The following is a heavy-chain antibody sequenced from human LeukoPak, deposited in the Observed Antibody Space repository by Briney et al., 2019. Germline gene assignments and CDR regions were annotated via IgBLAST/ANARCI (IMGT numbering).Heavy chain of an antibody. J-gene: IGHJ3*02. V-gene: IGHV4-34*01. CDR3: ARVGGGRRXSSXWXXXXFDI. D-gene: IGHD6-19*01. Sequence: PSETLSLTCAVYGGSFSGYYWSWIRQPPGKGLEWIGEINHSGSTNYNPSLKSRVTISVDTSKNQFSLRLSSVTAVDTAVYYCARVGGGRRXSSXWXXXXFDIWGQGTMVTVS. CDR2: INHSGST. CDR1: GGSFSGYY.